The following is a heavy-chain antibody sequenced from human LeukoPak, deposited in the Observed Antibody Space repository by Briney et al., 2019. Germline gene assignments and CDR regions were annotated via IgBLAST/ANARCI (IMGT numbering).Heavy chain of an antibody. CDR2: ICIYKGNT. Sequence: ASVSVSPTASGYRFTIYSISWGRQAPGQGDERMGWICIYKGNTNYAQKLQGRVTMTTDTSTSTAYMKLRSLRSDDTAVYYCARGGDGDILAGLVFDYWGQGTPVTVSS. V-gene: IGHV1-18*01. CDR3: ARGGDGDILAGLVFDY. D-gene: IGHD3-9*01. J-gene: IGHJ4*02. CDR1: GYRFTIYS.